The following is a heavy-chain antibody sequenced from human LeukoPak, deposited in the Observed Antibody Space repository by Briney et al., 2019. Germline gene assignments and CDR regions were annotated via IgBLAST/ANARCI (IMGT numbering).Heavy chain of an antibody. CDR3: AREVDYGGSSADFDF. CDR2: TYYRSKWSY. J-gene: IGHJ4*02. D-gene: IGHD4-23*01. CDR1: GDSVSSNTAA. Sequence: SQTLSLTCAISGDSVSSNTAAWNWIRQSPSRGLEWLGRTYYRSKWSYDYAPSVKSRVTISPDTSKNHFSLQLNFVTAEDTAVYYCAREVDYGGSSADFDFWGQGTLVAVSS. V-gene: IGHV6-1*01.